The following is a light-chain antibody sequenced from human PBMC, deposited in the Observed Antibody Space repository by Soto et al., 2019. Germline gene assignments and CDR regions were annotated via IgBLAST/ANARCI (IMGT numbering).Light chain of an antibody. CDR3: QQRSNWIS. Sequence: PGERATLSCKASQSVSSYLAWYQQKPGQAPRLLIYDASNRATGIPARFSGSGSGTDFTLTISSLEPEDFAVYYCQQRSNWISFGQGTRLEIK. J-gene: IGKJ5*01. V-gene: IGKV3-11*01. CDR1: QSVSSY. CDR2: DAS.